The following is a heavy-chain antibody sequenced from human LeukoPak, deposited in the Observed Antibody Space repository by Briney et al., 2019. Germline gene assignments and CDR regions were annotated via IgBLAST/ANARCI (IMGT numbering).Heavy chain of an antibody. J-gene: IGHJ5*02. CDR2: IYYSGST. D-gene: IGHD2-15*01. Sequence: SETLSLTCTVSGGSIISPSYYWGWIRQPPGKGLEWIGSIYYSGSTYYNPALKSRVTISVDTSKNQFSLKLSSVTAADTAVYYCARDSHGYCSGGSCYSGGWFDPWGQGTLVTVSS. V-gene: IGHV4-39*07. CDR3: ARDSHGYCSGGSCYSGGWFDP. CDR1: GGSIISPSYY.